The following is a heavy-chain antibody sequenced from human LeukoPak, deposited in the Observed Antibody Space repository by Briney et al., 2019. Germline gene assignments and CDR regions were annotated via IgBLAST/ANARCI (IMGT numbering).Heavy chain of an antibody. CDR2: IYTSGST. V-gene: IGHV4-4*07. D-gene: IGHD3-22*01. Sequence: SETLSLTCTVSGGSISSHYWSWIRQPAGKGLEWIGHIYTSGSTDYNPSLKSRVPMSVDTSKNQFSLKLSSVTAADTAVYYCARDSYYYDSSGSYVLYYFDYWGQGTLVTVSS. CDR1: GGSISSHY. J-gene: IGHJ4*02. CDR3: ARDSYYYDSSGSYVLYYFDY.